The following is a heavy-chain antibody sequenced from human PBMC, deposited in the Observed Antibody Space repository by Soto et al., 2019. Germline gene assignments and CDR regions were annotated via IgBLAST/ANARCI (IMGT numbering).Heavy chain of an antibody. CDR2: MSGGGSTT. D-gene: IGHD2-2*01. CDR3: AKDILVPAATLKGWFDP. CDR1: GFTLSSYS. J-gene: IGHJ5*02. V-gene: IGHV3-23*01. Sequence: GGSLRLSCAASGFTLSSYSMYWVRQAPGKGLEWVSDMSGGGSTTNYGDSVKGRFTISRDNSKNTLYLQMNSLRAEDTAVYYCAKDILVPAATLKGWFDPWGQGTLVTVSS.